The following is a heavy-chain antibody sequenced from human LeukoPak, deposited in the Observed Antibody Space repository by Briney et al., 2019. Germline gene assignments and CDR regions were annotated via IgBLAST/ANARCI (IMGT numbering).Heavy chain of an antibody. CDR3: ARGRDSDYAFDY. Sequence: GGSLRLSCAASGFTFSSYTINCVRQAPGKGLVWVSSISSGSTNIYYADSVKGRFTISRDNAKNSLYLQMNSLRDEDTAVYYCARGRDSDYAFDYWGQGTLVTVSS. CDR1: GFTFSSYT. D-gene: IGHD4-17*01. V-gene: IGHV3-21*01. J-gene: IGHJ4*02. CDR2: ISSGSTNI.